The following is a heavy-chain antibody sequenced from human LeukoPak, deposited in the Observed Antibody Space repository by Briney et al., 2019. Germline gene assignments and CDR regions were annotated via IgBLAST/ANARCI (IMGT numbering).Heavy chain of an antibody. J-gene: IGHJ4*02. D-gene: IGHD6-19*01. CDR3: AKDRRDSSGWYYFDY. CDR2: ISDSGDST. V-gene: IGHV3-23*01. Sequence: PGGSLRLSCAASGFTFSSYAMRWVRQAPGKGLNWVSGISDSGDSTYYADSVKGRFTISRDNSKNTLYLQMNSLRAEDTAVYYCAKDRRDSSGWYYFDYWGQGTLVTASS. CDR1: GFTFSSYA.